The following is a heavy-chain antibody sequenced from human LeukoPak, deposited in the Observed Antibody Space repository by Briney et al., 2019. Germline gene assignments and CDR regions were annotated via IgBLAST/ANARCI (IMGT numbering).Heavy chain of an antibody. V-gene: IGHV4-59*08. CDR3: ARLVQHYDILTGYYSQAFDP. J-gene: IGHJ5*02. D-gene: IGHD3-9*01. Sequence: SETLSLTCTVSGGSISSYYWSWIRQPPGKGLEWIGYIYYSGSTNYNPSLKSRVTVSVDTSKNEFSLKLSSVPAADTAVSYSARLVQHYDILTGYYSQAFDPWGQGTLVTVSS. CDR2: IYYSGST. CDR1: GGSISSYY.